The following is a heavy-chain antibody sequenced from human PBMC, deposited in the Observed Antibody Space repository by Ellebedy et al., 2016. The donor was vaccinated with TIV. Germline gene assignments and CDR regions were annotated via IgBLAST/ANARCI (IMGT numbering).Heavy chain of an antibody. J-gene: IGHJ4*02. D-gene: IGHD1-20*01. CDR2: ISNSDTI. Sequence: GESLKISCATAGFTFSSYSMNWVRQAPGKGLEWVSYISNSDTIYYADSVRGRFTISRDKAKKSVYLQMNSLRAEDTAVYYCARDRGITGTGAFDYWGQGTLVTVSS. V-gene: IGHV3-48*01. CDR1: GFTFSSYS. CDR3: ARDRGITGTGAFDY.